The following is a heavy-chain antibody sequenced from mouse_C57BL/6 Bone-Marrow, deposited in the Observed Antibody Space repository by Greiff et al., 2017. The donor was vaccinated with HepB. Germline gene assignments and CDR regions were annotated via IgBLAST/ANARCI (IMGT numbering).Heavy chain of an antibody. D-gene: IGHD2-5*01. CDR2: ISDGGSYT. Sequence: EVKLMESGGGLVKPGGSLKLSCAASGFTFSSYAMSWVRQTPEKRLEWVATISDGGSYTYYPDNVKGRFTISRDNAKNNLYLQMSHLKSEDTAMYYCARGGAYYSNLFAYWGQGTLVTVSA. CDR1: GFTFSSYA. V-gene: IGHV5-4*03. CDR3: ARGGAYYSNLFAY. J-gene: IGHJ3*01.